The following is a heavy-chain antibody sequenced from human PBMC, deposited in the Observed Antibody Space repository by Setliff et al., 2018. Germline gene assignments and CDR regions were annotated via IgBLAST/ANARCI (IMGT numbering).Heavy chain of an antibody. Sequence: SETLSLTCSVSGGSISSSSYYWGWIRQPPGKGLEWIGEINHSGSTKYNPSLKSRVTISVDTSKNQFSVKLSSVTAADTAVYYCARGLVTIFGVVIMSPPWFDPWGQGTLVTVSS. CDR2: INHSGST. J-gene: IGHJ5*02. CDR1: GGSISSSSYY. V-gene: IGHV4-39*07. D-gene: IGHD3-3*01. CDR3: ARGLVTIFGVVIMSPPWFDP.